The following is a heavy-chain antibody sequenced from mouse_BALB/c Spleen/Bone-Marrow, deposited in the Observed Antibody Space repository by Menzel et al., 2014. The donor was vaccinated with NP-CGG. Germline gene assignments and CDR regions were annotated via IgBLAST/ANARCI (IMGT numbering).Heavy chain of an antibody. CDR2: IDPANGNT. CDR3: ASYVYWYYLDY. Sequence: EVQLQQSGAELVKPGASVKLSCTASGFNIKDTYMHWVKQRPEQGLEWIERIDPANGNTKYDPKFQGKATITADTSSNTAYLQLSSLTSEDTAVYYCASYVYWYYLDYWSKGTTLTVSS. CDR1: GFNIKDTY. D-gene: IGHD2-3*01. V-gene: IGHV14-3*02. J-gene: IGHJ2*01.